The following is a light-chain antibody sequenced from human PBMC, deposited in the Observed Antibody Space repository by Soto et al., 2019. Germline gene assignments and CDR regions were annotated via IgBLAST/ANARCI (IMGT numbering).Light chain of an antibody. CDR2: GAS. CDR1: QSVSNNY. J-gene: IGKJ1*01. CDR3: QQYGSSGT. Sequence: ELGLTPSPGPLSLSPGEKGPLPFVASQSVSNNYLAWYQQKPGQAPRLLIYGASNRATGIPDRFSGSGSGTDFTLTISRLEPEDFAVYYCQQYGSSGTFGQGTKVDIK. V-gene: IGKV3-20*01.